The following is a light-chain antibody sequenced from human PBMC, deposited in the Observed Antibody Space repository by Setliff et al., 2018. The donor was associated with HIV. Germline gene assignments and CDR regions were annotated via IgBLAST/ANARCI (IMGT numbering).Light chain of an antibody. CDR3: CSYAGNYNYI. J-gene: IGLJ1*01. CDR2: DVN. CDR1: SSDVGRYDY. V-gene: IGLV2-11*01. Sequence: SALTQPRSVSGFPGQSITISCTGASSDVGRYDYVSWYQQRPGRAPTLMIYDVNRRASEVPDRFSGSKSGNTASLTISGLQIDDEADYYCCSYAGNYNYIFGIGTKVTVL.